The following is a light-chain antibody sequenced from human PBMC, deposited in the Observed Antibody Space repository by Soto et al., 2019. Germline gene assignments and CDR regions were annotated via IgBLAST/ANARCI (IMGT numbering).Light chain of an antibody. CDR3: LQDYNFPWT. CDR1: QGIRND. V-gene: IGKV1-6*01. CDR2: AAA. Sequence: AIQMTQSPSSLSASVGDRVTITCRASQGIRNDLGWYQQKPGKAPELLIYAAASLQSGVPSRFSGSGSGTDFTLTISSLQPEDFATYYCLQDYNFPWTFGQGTKVEIK. J-gene: IGKJ1*01.